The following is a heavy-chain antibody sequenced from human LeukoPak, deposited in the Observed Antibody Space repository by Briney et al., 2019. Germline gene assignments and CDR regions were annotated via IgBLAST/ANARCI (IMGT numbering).Heavy chain of an antibody. D-gene: IGHD3-22*01. CDR1: GFTFSSYW. CDR2: IRQDGNEK. V-gene: IGHV3-7*03. Sequence: GGSLRLSCAASGFTFSSYWMSWVRQAPGKGLEWVANIRQDGNEKYYVDSVKGRFIISRDNAKNSLYLQINSLRAEDTAVYYCARTAYYYDSSGYDDAIDIWGQGTMVTVSS. CDR3: ARTAYYYDSSGYDDAIDI. J-gene: IGHJ3*02.